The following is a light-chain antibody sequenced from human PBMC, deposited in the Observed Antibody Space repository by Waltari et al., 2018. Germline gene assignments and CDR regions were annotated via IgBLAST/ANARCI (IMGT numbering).Light chain of an antibody. CDR1: QGLLHSNGYNY. V-gene: IGKV2-28*01. J-gene: IGKJ2*01. CDR3: MQALQIPDT. Sequence: DIVMTQSPLSLPVTPGEPASLSCRSSQGLLHSNGYNYLDWYLQKPGQSPRLLIFLGSHRASGVPDRFSGSGSGTDVTLQISRVEAEDVGVYYCMQALQIPDTFGQGTKLEIK. CDR2: LGS.